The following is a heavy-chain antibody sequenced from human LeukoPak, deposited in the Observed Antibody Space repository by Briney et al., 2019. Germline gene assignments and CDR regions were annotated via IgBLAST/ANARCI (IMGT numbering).Heavy chain of an antibody. CDR3: ARDRDSSGLRDFDL. V-gene: IGHV4-59*01. CDR2: IYYSGNT. CDR1: GGSISSYY. J-gene: IGHJ2*01. D-gene: IGHD3-22*01. Sequence: SETLSLTCTVSGGSISSYYWSWIRQPPGKGLEWIGYIYYSGNTNYNPSLKSRVSISIDTSKNQFSLQLSSVTTADTAVYYCARDRDSSGLRDFDLWGRGTLVTVSA.